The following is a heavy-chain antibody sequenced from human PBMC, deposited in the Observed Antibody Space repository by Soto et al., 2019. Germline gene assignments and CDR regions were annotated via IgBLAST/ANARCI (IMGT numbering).Heavy chain of an antibody. Sequence: SETLSLTCTVSGGSTSTRDSISTRSFYWGWMRQPPGKGLQWIASISYSDGSFYNSSLKSRLTISVDTSKNQFSLSLRSVTAADTAVYYCASHRTFWPFDSWGQGTVVT. CDR1: GGSTSTRDSISTRSFY. V-gene: IGHV4-39*01. D-gene: IGHD2-8*01. CDR3: ASHRTFWPFDS. CDR2: ISYSDGS. J-gene: IGHJ4*02.